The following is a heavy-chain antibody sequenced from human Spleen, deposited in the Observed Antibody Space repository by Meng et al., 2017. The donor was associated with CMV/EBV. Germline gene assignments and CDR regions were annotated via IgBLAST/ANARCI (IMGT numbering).Heavy chain of an antibody. D-gene: IGHD3-3*01. CDR1: GGTFGSNA. CDR3: AMINYDFWSGYPLSGMDV. CDR2: IIPILGLS. Sequence: SVKVSCKASGGTFGSNALSWVRQAPGQGLEWMGGIIPILGLSTYAQRFQGRVTITADKSTGTGYMEVPSLRFDDTAVYYCAMINYDFWSGYPLSGMDVWGQGTTVTVSS. J-gene: IGHJ6*02. V-gene: IGHV1-69*10.